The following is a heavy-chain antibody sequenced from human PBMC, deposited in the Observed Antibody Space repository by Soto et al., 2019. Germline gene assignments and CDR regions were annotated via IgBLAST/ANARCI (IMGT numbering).Heavy chain of an antibody. Sequence: QVQLVESGGGVVQPGRSLRLSCAASGFTFSSYGMHWVRQAPGKGLEWVAVISYDGSNNYYADSVKGRFTISRDNSKNTLYLQMNSLRAEDTAVYYCAKDAVGYYYDSSGYAFDIWGQGTMVTVSS. J-gene: IGHJ3*02. D-gene: IGHD3-22*01. V-gene: IGHV3-30*18. CDR3: AKDAVGYYYDSSGYAFDI. CDR1: GFTFSSYG. CDR2: ISYDGSNN.